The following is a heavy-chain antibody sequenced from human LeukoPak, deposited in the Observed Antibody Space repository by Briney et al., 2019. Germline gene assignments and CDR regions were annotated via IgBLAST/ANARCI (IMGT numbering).Heavy chain of an antibody. V-gene: IGHV4-59*08. J-gene: IGHJ4*02. CDR3: ARSSSGSYYND. CDR1: GGSISSYY. Sequence: TSETLSLTCTVTGGSISSYYWNWIRQPPGKGLEWIGYVSYRGSTDYKSSLKSRVTISGDTSKNQFSLKLTPVTAADTAVYYCARSSSGSYYNDWGQGTLVTVSS. CDR2: VSYRGST. D-gene: IGHD1-26*01.